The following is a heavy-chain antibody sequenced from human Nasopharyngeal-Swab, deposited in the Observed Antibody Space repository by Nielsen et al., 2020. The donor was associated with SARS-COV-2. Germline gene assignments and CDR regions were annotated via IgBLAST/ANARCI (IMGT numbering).Heavy chain of an antibody. CDR2: ISYDGTEE. D-gene: IGHD3-22*01. CDR3: AKHREQWMIAGLDY. V-gene: IGHV3-30*18. J-gene: IGHJ4*02. CDR1: GFTFSNYG. Sequence: GGSLRLSCEASGFTFSNYGMHWVRQAPGKGLDWLAGISYDGTEEFYADSVKGRFAISRDNSKNTLYLQMNSLSAEDTAVYYCAKHREQWMIAGLDYWGQGALVTVSS.